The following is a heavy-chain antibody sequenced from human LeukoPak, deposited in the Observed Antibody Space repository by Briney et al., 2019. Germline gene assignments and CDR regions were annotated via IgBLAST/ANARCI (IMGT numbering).Heavy chain of an antibody. V-gene: IGHV4-59*01. Sequence: PSETLSLTCSVSGGSISGYYWTWVRQPPGKGLEWIGYIYYSGSTNYNPSLKSRVTISVDTSKNQFSLKLSSVTAADTAVYYCARSPDYSSSWRSYYYYYYMDVWGKGTTVTVSS. J-gene: IGHJ6*03. CDR3: ARSPDYSSSWRSYYYYYYMDV. CDR2: IYYSGST. CDR1: GGSISGYY. D-gene: IGHD6-13*01.